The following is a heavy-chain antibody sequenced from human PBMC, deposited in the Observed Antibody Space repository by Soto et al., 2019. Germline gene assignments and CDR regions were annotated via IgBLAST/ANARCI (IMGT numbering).Heavy chain of an antibody. CDR3: VKEGGMKYFDF. V-gene: IGHV3-9*01. D-gene: IGHD3-16*01. CDR2: VTWNSVAT. J-gene: IGHJ2*01. Sequence: GGSLRLSCTASGFIFDTHAMHWVRQAPGKGLDWVAGVTWNSVATGYADSVRGRFTISRDNAKNSLYLQMNSLSAEDTAVYFCVKEGGMKYFDFWGRGTVVTVSS. CDR1: GFIFDTHA.